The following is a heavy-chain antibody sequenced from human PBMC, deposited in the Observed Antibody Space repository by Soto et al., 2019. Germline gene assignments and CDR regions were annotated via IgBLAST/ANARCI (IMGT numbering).Heavy chain of an antibody. J-gene: IGHJ4*02. CDR3: ARGGAYGDYRSDY. CDR1: GFNFSIYW. D-gene: IGHD4-17*01. CDR2: INSDGSHT. V-gene: IGHV3-74*01. Sequence: EVQWGESGGGLAQPGWSLRLSCAASGFNFSIYWMNWVRQAPGKGLVWVSRINSDGSHTDYADSVKGRFTISRDNANNTLYLQIISLGAEDTAVFYCARGGAYGDYRSDYWGQGTLCTVSS.